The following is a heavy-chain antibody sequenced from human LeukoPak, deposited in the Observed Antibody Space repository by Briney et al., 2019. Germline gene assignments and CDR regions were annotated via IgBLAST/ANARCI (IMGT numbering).Heavy chain of an antibody. CDR3: ASQAY. CDR2: IYYSGST. Sequence: PSETLSLTYTVSGGSISSSSFYWAWIRQPPGKGLEWIGSIYYSGSTYYNPSLKSRVTISGDTSGNQFSLNLSSVTAADTAVYYCASQAYWGQGTLVTVSS. CDR1: GGSISSSSFY. V-gene: IGHV4-39*01. J-gene: IGHJ4*02.